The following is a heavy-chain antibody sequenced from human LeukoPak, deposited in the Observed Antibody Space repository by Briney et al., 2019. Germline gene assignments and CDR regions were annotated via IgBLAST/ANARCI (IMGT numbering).Heavy chain of an antibody. CDR3: ARWNLGSDY. D-gene: IGHD1-1*01. V-gene: IGHV3-7*01. CDR1: GFTFSNYW. J-gene: IGHJ4*02. Sequence: GGSLRLSCEGSGFTFSNYWMGWVRQAPGKGLQWVANIKTDGSEKYYVDSVKGRFTISRDNAKNSLYLQMNSLRAEDTGVYYCARWNLGSDYWGQGTLVTVSS. CDR2: IKTDGSEK.